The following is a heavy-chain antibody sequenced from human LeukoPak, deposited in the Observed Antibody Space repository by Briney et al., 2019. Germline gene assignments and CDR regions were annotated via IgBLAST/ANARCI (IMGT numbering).Heavy chain of an antibody. CDR3: AKGYDFWSGPPGDFDI. D-gene: IGHD3-3*01. Sequence: PGGSLRLSCAASGFTFRNSAMHWVRQAPGKGLEYVSGISSNGGSTYYANSVKGRFTISRDNSKNTLYLQMGSLRGEDMAVYYCAKGYDFWSGPPGDFDIWGQGTMVTVSS. CDR2: ISSNGGST. J-gene: IGHJ3*02. CDR1: GFTFRNSA. V-gene: IGHV3-64*01.